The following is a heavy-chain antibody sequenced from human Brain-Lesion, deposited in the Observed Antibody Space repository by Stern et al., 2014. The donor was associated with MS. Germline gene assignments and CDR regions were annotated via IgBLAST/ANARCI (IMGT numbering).Heavy chain of an antibody. Sequence: QVQLQESGPGLVKPSGTLSLTCAVSGGSISSGNWWSWVRQSPGKRLGGSGEMYHSGITNTNPSLESRVSISIDKSKTQFSLKVYSLTAADTAVYYCASNRGSGSFFDSWGQGSLVTVSS. CDR2: MYHSGIT. V-gene: IGHV4-4*02. CDR3: ASNRGSGSFFDS. D-gene: IGHD1-26*01. CDR1: GGSISSGNW. J-gene: IGHJ4*02.